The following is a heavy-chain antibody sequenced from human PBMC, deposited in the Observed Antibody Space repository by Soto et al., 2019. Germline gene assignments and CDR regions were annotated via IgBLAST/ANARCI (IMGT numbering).Heavy chain of an antibody. J-gene: IGHJ3*02. CDR2: ISYDGSNK. Sequence: QVQLVESGGGVVQPGRSLRLSCAASGFTFSSYAMHWVRQAPGKGLEWVAVISYDGSNKYYADSVKGRFTISRDNSKNTQYLQMNSLRAEDTAVYYCAREDVDAFDIWGQGTMVTVSS. V-gene: IGHV3-30-3*01. CDR1: GFTFSSYA. CDR3: AREDVDAFDI.